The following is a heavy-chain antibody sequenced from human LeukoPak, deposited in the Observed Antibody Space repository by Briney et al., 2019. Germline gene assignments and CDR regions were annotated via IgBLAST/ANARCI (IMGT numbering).Heavy chain of an antibody. CDR1: GFTFGDYA. V-gene: IGHV3-49*03. CDR2: IRSKAYGGTT. CDR3: TSTYDYVWGSYRPFDY. D-gene: IGHD3-16*02. Sequence: GGSLRLSCTASGFTFGDYAMSWFRQAPGKGLEWGGFIRSKAYGGTTEYAASVKGRFTISRDDSKSIAYLQMNSLKTEDTAVYYCTSTYDYVWGSYRPFDYWGQGTLVTVSS. J-gene: IGHJ4*02.